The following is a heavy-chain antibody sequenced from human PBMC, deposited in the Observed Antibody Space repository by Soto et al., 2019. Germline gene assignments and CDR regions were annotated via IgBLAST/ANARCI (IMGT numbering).Heavy chain of an antibody. CDR3: AHPRGYGVFDAVDI. J-gene: IGHJ3*02. V-gene: IGHV3-23*01. CDR2: ISSSGEST. D-gene: IGHD4-17*01. Sequence: PGGSLRLSCATSGFIFTTYAMNWVRQAPGKGLEWVSAISSSGESTFYAESVRGRFTISRDNSFNTLYLHMRSLRPEDTAVYYCAHPRGYGVFDAVDIWGQGTMVTV. CDR1: GFIFTTYA.